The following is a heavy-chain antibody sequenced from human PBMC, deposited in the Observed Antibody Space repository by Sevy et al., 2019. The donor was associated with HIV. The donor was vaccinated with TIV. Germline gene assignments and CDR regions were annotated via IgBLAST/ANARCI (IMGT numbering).Heavy chain of an antibody. V-gene: IGHV3-7*01. D-gene: IGHD5-12*01. CDR3: AKYGDGYNYLVH. Sequence: GGSLRLSCAASGFTFSSYWMSWVRQAPGKGLEWVANIKQDGSEKYYVDSVKGRFTISRDKAKNSLYLQMNSLRAEDTAEYYCAKYGDGYNYLVHWGQGTLVTVSS. CDR2: IKQDGSEK. J-gene: IGHJ4*02. CDR1: GFTFSSYW.